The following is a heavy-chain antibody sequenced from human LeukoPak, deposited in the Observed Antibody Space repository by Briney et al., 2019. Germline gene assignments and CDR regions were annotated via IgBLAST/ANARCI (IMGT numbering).Heavy chain of an antibody. CDR2: IYYSGSN. CDR1: GGSISSYY. J-gene: IGHJ2*01. V-gene: IGHV4-59*08. CDR3: ASSSPRSWYFDL. Sequence: SETLSLTCTVSGGSISSYYWSWIRQPPGKGLEWIGYIYYSGSNNYNPSLKSRVTISVDTSKNQFSLKLSSVTAADTAVYYCASSSPRSWYFDLWGRGTLVTVSS.